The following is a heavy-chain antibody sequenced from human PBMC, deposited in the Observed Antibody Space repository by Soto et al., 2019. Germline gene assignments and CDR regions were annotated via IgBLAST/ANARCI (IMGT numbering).Heavy chain of an antibody. D-gene: IGHD2-15*01. Sequence: SETLSLTCTVSGGSISSYYWSWIRQPPGKGLEWIGYIYYSGSTNYNPSLKSRVTISVDTSKNQFSLKLSSVTAADTAVYYCAYSLRKRGYFDYWGQGTLVTVSS. CDR3: AYSLRKRGYFDY. CDR2: IYYSGST. V-gene: IGHV4-59*01. J-gene: IGHJ4*02. CDR1: GGSISSYY.